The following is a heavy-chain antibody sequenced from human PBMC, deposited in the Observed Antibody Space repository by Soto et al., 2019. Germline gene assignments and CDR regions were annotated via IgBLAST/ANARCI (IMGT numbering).Heavy chain of an antibody. V-gene: IGHV3-33*01. Sequence: GGSLRLSCATSGLVFSSYGMQWVRQAPGKGLEWVAAIWHDGSEKYYADLVKGRFTTSRDNSKSTLYLQMNSLRAEDTAVYYCARDPRDSPGAYYYNYYGLDVWGQGTTVTVSS. CDR3: ARDPRDSPGAYYYNYYGLDV. CDR1: GLVFSSYG. D-gene: IGHD2-21*01. J-gene: IGHJ6*02. CDR2: IWHDGSEK.